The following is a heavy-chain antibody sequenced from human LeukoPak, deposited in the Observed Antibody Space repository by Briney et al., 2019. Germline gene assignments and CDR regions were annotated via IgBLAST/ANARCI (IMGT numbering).Heavy chain of an antibody. CDR3: ARSGLEGDDAFDI. D-gene: IGHD1-1*01. CDR1: GGSFSGYY. Sequence: PSETLSLTCAVYGGSFSGYYWSWIRQPPGKGLEWIGEINHSGSTNYNPSLKSRVTISVDTSKNQLSLKLSSVTAAYTAVYYCARSGLEGDDAFDIWGQGTMVTVSS. J-gene: IGHJ3*02. CDR2: INHSGST. V-gene: IGHV4-34*01.